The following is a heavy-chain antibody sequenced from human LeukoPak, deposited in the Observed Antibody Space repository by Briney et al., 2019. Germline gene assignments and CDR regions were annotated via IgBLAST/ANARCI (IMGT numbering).Heavy chain of an antibody. CDR1: GESLSKYY. Sequence: PSETLSLTCAVYGESLSKYYWTWIRQSPGKGLEWIGEINHGGSTNHNPSLKSRVTLSVDTSKHQFSLKLTSLTAADAAVYYCASSVGSTDYWGQGTLVTVSS. V-gene: IGHV4-34*01. J-gene: IGHJ4*02. CDR2: INHGGST. D-gene: IGHD1-26*01. CDR3: ASSVGSTDY.